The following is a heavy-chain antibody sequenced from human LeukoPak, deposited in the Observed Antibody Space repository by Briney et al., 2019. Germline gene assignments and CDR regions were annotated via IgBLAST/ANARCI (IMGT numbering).Heavy chain of an antibody. CDR2: INYSGNTI. CDR1: GFTFSSYE. D-gene: IGHD6-13*01. Sequence: GGSLRLSCATSGFTFSSYEMNWVRQAPGKWLEWVSYINYSGNTIYYADSVKGRFTISRDNAKNSLYLQMNSLRAEDTAVYYCARGGIADFDYWGQGTLVTVSS. J-gene: IGHJ4*02. CDR3: ARGGIADFDY. V-gene: IGHV3-48*03.